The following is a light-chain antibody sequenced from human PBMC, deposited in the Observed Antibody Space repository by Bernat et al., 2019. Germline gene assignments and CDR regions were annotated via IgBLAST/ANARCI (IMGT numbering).Light chain of an antibody. CDR2: AAS. CDR1: QDISNY. J-gene: IGKJ5*01. V-gene: IGKV1-17*01. CDR3: LQHNSYPT. Sequence: DIQMTQSPSSLSASVGDRVTITCQASQDISNYLNWFQQKPGKAPKRLIYAASSLQSGVPSRFSGSGSGTEFTLTISSLQPEDFATYYCLQHNSYPTFGQGTRLEIK.